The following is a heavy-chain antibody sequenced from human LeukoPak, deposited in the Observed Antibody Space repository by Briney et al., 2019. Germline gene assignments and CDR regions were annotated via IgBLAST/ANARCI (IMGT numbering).Heavy chain of an antibody. CDR3: ATHSSGWYYYYYGMDV. CDR1: GFTFSSYE. D-gene: IGHD6-19*01. J-gene: IGHJ6*02. Sequence: PGGSLRLSCAASGFTFSSYEMNWVRRAPGKGLEWVSYISSSGSTIYYADSVKGRFTISRDNAKNSLYLQMNSLRAEDTAVYYCATHSSGWYYYYYGMDVWGQGTTVTVSS. CDR2: ISSSGSTI. V-gene: IGHV3-48*03.